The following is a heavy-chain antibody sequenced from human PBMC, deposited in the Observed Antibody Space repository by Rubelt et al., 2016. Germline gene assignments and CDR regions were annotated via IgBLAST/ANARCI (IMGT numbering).Heavy chain of an antibody. J-gene: IGHJ5*02. D-gene: IGHD4-23*01. CDR2: IDPSDSYT. CDR3: ARHAGDGGNSEDWFDP. V-gene: IGHV5-10-1*01. CDR1: GYSFTSYW. Sequence: EVQLVQSGAEVKKPGESLRVSCKGSGYSFTSYWISWVRQMPGKGLEWMGRIDPSDSYTNDSPSVHGHGTISADKFISTAYLQWSRRKASDTAMYYCARHAGDGGNSEDWFDPWGQGTMVTVSS.